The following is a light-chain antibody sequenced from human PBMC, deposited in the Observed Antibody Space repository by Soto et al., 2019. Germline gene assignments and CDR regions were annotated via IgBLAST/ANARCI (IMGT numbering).Light chain of an antibody. CDR1: QSVNSY. V-gene: IGKV3-15*01. J-gene: IGKJ4*01. CDR2: GAS. CDR3: QQYIHWPPLT. Sequence: EVVLTQSPATLSLSPGERATLSCRASQSVNSYLAWYQQKPGQGPRLLIFGASTRATDIPARFSGSGSGTEFTLTISSLQSEDFAVYYCQQYIHWPPLTFGGGTKVEIK.